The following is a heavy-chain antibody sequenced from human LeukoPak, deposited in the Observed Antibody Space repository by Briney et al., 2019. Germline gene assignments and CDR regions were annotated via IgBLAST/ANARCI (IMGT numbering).Heavy chain of an antibody. Sequence: ASVKVSCKVSGYTLTELSMHWVRQAPGKGLEWMGGFDPEDGETIYAQKFQGRVTMTEDTSTDTAYMELSSLRSEDTAVYYCATVQPGYCSSTSCHGDAFDIWGQGTMVTVSS. CDR1: GYTLTELS. J-gene: IGHJ3*02. D-gene: IGHD2-2*01. V-gene: IGHV1-24*01. CDR3: ATVQPGYCSSTSCHGDAFDI. CDR2: FDPEDGET.